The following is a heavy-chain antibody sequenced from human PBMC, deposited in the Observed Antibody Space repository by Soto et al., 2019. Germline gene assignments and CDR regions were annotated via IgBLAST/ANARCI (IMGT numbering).Heavy chain of an antibody. CDR1: GGYFIGHY. D-gene: IGHD3-3*01. CDR2: INHSGST. CDR3: ACRYYDFWSGSPTTNWFDP. J-gene: IGHJ5*02. V-gene: IGHV4-34*01. Sequence: SETLSPTCPVYGGYFIGHYWSWIRQPPGKGLEWIGEINHSGSTNYNPSLKSRVTISVDTSKNQFSLKLSSVTAADTAVYYCACRYYDFWSGSPTTNWFDPWGQGTLVTVSS.